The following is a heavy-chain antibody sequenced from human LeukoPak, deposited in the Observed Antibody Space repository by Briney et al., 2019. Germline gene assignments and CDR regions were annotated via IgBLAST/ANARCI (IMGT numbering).Heavy chain of an antibody. CDR1: GFTFSNYW. CDR3: VRSAFHAGSGNYYDY. Sequence: SGGSLRLSCAASGFTFSNYWIHWVRHAPGKGLVRVSRIDNAGSITTYADSVKGRFTISRDNAENTLYLQMNSLRVEDTAVYYCVRSAFHAGSGNYYDYWGQGTLVTVSS. J-gene: IGHJ4*02. CDR2: IDNAGSIT. V-gene: IGHV3-74*03. D-gene: IGHD3-22*01.